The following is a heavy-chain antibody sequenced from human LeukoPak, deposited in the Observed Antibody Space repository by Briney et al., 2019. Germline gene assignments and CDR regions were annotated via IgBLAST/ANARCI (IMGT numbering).Heavy chain of an antibody. V-gene: IGHV3-53*01. J-gene: IGHJ4*02. Sequence: PGGSLRLSCAASGFIVSSDYISWVRQTQGKGREWVSFIYSGGSTFYADSVKGRFTISRDNSKNTVYLQMNSLRAEDTAVYYCASGGKYCTGGACYGDWGQGTLVTVSS. CDR3: ASGGKYCTGGACYGD. D-gene: IGHD2-8*02. CDR2: IYSGGST. CDR1: GFIVSSDY.